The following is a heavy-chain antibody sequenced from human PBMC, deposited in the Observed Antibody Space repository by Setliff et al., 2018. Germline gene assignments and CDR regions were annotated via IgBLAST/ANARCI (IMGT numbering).Heavy chain of an antibody. V-gene: IGHV1-18*01. D-gene: IGHD2-8*01. CDR2: ISTYNGHT. CDR1: DYILTSYG. Sequence: ASVKVSCKASDYILTSYGLSWVRQAPGQGLEWMGWISTYNGHTNYAQRFQGRVTMTTDTSTRTAYMELRTLRSDDAAVYYCSRLVRYCTTTTCQSVPGAEVWGQGTLVTVSS. J-gene: IGHJ4*02. CDR3: SRLVRYCTTTTCQSVPGAEV.